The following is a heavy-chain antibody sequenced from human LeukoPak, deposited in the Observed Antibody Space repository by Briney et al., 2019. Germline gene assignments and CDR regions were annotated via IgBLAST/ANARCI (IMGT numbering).Heavy chain of an antibody. J-gene: IGHJ6*03. D-gene: IGHD2-15*01. CDR3: ATLCCGSYYMDV. V-gene: IGHV1-69*06. Sequence: ASVKVSCKASGGTFNSYAISWVRQAPGQGLEWMGGIIPISGTTNYAQKFQGRVTITADKSTSTAYMELSSLRSEDTAVYYCATLCCGSYYMDVWGKGTTVTVSS. CDR2: IIPISGTT. CDR1: GGTFNSYA.